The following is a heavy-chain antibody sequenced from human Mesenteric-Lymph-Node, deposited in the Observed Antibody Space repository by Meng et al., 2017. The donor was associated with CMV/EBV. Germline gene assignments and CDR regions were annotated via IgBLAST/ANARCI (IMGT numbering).Heavy chain of an antibody. CDR2: IYYRGST. Sequence: SGASISSCGYYWSWIRQHPGKGLEWIGYIYYRGSTYYNLSLKSRVSISVDTSENQFSLKLSSVTAADTAVYYCARGHPVYSGSYFSHWGQGTLVTVSS. J-gene: IGHJ4*02. CDR1: GASISSCGYY. CDR3: ARGHPVYSGSYFSH. D-gene: IGHD1-26*01. V-gene: IGHV4-31*02.